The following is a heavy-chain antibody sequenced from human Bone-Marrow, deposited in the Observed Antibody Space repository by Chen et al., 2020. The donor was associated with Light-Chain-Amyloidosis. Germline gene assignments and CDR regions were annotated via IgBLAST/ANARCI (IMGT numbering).Heavy chain of an antibody. D-gene: IGHD6-19*01. CDR1: DGSINSGDYY. V-gene: IGHV4-39*02. CDR2: IYYSGAA. CDR3: SIRIAVPGANEET. Sequence: QLQLQESGPGLVKPSETLSLTCTVSDGSINSGDYYWGWLRQSPGKGLEWIGSIYYSGAAFYNPSLRSRVTISLDTSKNLLSLRLTSVTAADTVVYYCSIRIAVPGANEETWGQGTLVTVSS. J-gene: IGHJ5*02.